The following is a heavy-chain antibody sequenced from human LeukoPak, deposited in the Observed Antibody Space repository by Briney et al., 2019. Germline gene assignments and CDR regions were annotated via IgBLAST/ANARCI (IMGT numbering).Heavy chain of an antibody. V-gene: IGHV3-66*01. CDR3: ARGYCSGGSCYVYYYYGMDV. J-gene: IGHJ6*02. Sequence: PGGSLRLSCAASGFTFSDYCMHWFRQAPGKGLEWVSVIYSGGSTYYADSVKGRFTISRDNSKNTLYLQMNSLRVEDTAVYYCARGYCSGGSCYVYYYYGMDVWGQGTTVTVSS. CDR2: IYSGGST. D-gene: IGHD2-15*01. CDR1: GFTFSDYC.